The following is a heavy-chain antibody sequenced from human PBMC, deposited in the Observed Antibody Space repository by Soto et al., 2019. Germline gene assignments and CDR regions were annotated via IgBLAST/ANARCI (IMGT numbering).Heavy chain of an antibody. J-gene: IGHJ6*02. CDR1: GFTFTSSA. CDR2: IVVGSGNT. CDR3: ARSNYYGSGSYNRPYYYYGMDV. Sequence: SVKVSCKASGFTFTSSAMQWVRQARGQRLEWIGWIVVGSGNTNYAQKFQERVTITTDTSTSTAYMELRSLRSDDTAVYYCARSNYYGSGSYNRPYYYYGMDVWGQGTTVTVSS. D-gene: IGHD3-10*01. V-gene: IGHV1-58*02.